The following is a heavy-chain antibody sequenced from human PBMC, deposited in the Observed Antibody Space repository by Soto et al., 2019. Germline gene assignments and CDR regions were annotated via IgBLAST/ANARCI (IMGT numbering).Heavy chain of an antibody. CDR3: ARTHSGSYYSVFNY. J-gene: IGHJ4*02. V-gene: IGHV4-38-2*01. Sequence: SETLSLTCVVSNFSISSGYYWGWIRQSPGKGVEWIASIYRSGTTSYNPSLKSRVTISVDPSKNQFSLMLTAVTAADTAVYYCARTHSGSYYSVFNYWGRGSLVTVSS. CDR2: IYRSGTT. CDR1: NFSISSGYY. D-gene: IGHD1-26*01.